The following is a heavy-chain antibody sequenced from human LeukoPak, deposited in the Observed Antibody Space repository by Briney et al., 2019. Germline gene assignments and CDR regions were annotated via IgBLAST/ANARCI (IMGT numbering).Heavy chain of an antibody. V-gene: IGHV3-33*01. Sequence: GMSLRLSCAASGFTFNVYGIHWVRQAPGKGLEWVAVIWNDGSNKYYADSVKGRFTISRDNSKDTLYLRMNSLRVEDTAVYYCARAVGPFDYWGQGTLVTVSS. J-gene: IGHJ4*02. CDR1: GFTFNVYG. CDR2: IWNDGSNK. D-gene: IGHD3-16*01. CDR3: ARAVGPFDY.